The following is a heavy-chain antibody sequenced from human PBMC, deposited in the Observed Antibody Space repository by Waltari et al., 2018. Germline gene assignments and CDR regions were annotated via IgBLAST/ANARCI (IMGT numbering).Heavy chain of an antibody. Sequence: QVQLQESGPGLVKPSQTLSLTCTVSGGSISSGSYYWSWIRQPAGKGLEWIGYIYTSGSTNYNPSLKSRVTRSVDTSKNQFSLKLSSVTAADTAVYYCASRAVGAFDIWGQGTMVTVSS. V-gene: IGHV4-61*09. CDR3: ASRAVGAFDI. J-gene: IGHJ3*02. CDR2: IYTSGST. CDR1: GGSISSGSYY. D-gene: IGHD1-26*01.